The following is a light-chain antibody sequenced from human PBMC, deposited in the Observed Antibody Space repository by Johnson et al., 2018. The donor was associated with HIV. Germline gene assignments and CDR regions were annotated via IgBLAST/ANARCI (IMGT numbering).Light chain of an antibody. Sequence: QSALTQPPSVSAAPGQKVTISCSGSSSNVGSSFVSWYRQVPGTAPKLLIYDNNKPPSGIPGRFSGSKSGPSATLGITGLQTGDEADYYCETWDSSLSGYYVFGTGTKLTVL. CDR1: SSNVGSSF. CDR2: DNN. J-gene: IGLJ1*01. CDR3: ETWDSSLSGYYV. V-gene: IGLV1-51*01.